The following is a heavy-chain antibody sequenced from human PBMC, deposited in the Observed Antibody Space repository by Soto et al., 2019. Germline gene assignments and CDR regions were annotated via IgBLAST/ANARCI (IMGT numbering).Heavy chain of an antibody. J-gene: IGHJ4*02. CDR3: ARLKIPGYSSGWYGTFDY. Sequence: NPXGTLTLTGTVSGGSISSYYWSWIRQPPGKGLEWIGYIYYSGSTNYNPSLKSRVTISVDTSKNQFSLKLSSVTAADTAVYYCARLKIPGYSSGWYGTFDYWGQGTLVTVSS. V-gene: IGHV4-59*01. CDR2: IYYSGST. D-gene: IGHD6-19*01. CDR1: GGSISSYY.